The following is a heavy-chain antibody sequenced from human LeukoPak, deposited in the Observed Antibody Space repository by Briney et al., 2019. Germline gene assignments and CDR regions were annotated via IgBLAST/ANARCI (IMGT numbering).Heavy chain of an antibody. V-gene: IGHV3-23*01. J-gene: IGHJ6*02. CDR3: AKGGAGIYYGMDV. Sequence: GGSLRLSCAVSGFTFSSYGMSWVRQAPGKGLEWVSAISGSGGSTYYADSVKGRFTISRDNSKNTLYLQMNSLRAEDTAVYYCAKGGAGIYYGMDVWGQGTTVTVSS. CDR2: ISGSGGST. CDR1: GFTFSSYG. D-gene: IGHD4/OR15-4a*01.